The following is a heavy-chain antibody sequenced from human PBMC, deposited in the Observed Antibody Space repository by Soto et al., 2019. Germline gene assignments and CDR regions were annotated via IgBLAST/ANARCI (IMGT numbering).Heavy chain of an antibody. D-gene: IGHD6-19*01. CDR2: IVPIFGTT. J-gene: IGHJ6*02. CDR1: GGTFSNYA. Sequence: QVQLVQSGAEVKKPGSSVKVSCKVSGGTFSNYAIDWVRLAPGQGLEWMGGIVPIFGTTYYTQKFQGRATIIADDSTTTAYLELSSLRSEDTAIYYCARVEAVAGISNYHGLDVWGQGTAVTVSS. V-gene: IGHV1-69*12. CDR3: ARVEAVAGISNYHGLDV.